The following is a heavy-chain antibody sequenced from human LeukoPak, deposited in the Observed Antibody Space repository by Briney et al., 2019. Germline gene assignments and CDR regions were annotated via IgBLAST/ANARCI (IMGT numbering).Heavy chain of an antibody. Sequence: GGSLRLSCAASGXTFSSYAMSWVRQAPGKGLEWVSSISGSGGSTYYADSVKGRFTISRDNSKNTLYLQMNSLRGEDTAVYYCAKDREGTIADYFDYWGQGTLVTVSS. CDR1: GXTFSSYA. V-gene: IGHV3-23*01. CDR3: AKDREGTIADYFDY. CDR2: ISGSGGST. D-gene: IGHD1-7*01. J-gene: IGHJ4*02.